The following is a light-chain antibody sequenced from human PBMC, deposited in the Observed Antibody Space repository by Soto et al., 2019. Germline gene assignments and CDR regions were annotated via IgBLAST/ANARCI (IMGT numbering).Light chain of an antibody. CDR2: EVD. V-gene: IGLV2-8*01. CDR1: NRDVGAYKY. J-gene: IGLJ3*02. CDR3: AAHAGGNTWL. Sequence: QSALTQPPSASGSPGQSLTISCKGSNRDVGAYKYVSWYRQRPGTAPKMIIFEVDKRPSGVPNRFSGSRSGDKASLTVSGLQTEDVGLYYCAAHAGGNTWLFGGGTKVTVL.